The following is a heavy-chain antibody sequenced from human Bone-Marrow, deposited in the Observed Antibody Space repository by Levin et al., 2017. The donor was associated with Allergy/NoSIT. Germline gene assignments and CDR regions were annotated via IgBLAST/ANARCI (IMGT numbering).Heavy chain of an antibody. J-gene: IGHJ4*02. CDR2: IGTAGDT. V-gene: IGHV3-13*01. CDR1: GFTFSSYD. CDR3: ARGDRWGIAARILFDY. Sequence: GESLKISCAASGFTFSSYDMHWVRQATGKGLEWVSAIGTAGDTYYPGSVKGRFTISRENAKNSLYLQMNSLRAGDTAVYYCARGDRWGIAARILFDYWGQGTLVTVSS. D-gene: IGHD6-6*01.